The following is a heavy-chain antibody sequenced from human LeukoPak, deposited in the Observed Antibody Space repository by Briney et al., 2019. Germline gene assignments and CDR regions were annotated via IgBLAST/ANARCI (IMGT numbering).Heavy chain of an antibody. CDR1: GFTSTGYG. CDR2: IGSSSTYI. J-gene: IGHJ4*02. D-gene: IGHD3-22*01. CDR3: AKHDSNY. Sequence: GGSLRLSCAASGFTSTGYGMHWVRQAPGKGLEWVSSIGSSSTYIYYADSMKGRFTISRDNSKNTLYLQMNSLRVEDTAVYYCAKHDSNYWGQGTLVTVSS. V-gene: IGHV3-21*01.